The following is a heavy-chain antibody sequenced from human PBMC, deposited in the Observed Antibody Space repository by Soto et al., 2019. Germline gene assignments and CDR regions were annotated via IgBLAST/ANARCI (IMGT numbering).Heavy chain of an antibody. Sequence: GGSLRLSCAASGFTFDDYAMHWVRQAPGKGLEWVSLISGDGGSTYYPYSLKGQFIISRDNSKNSLYLQMNSLRTDDTALYYCAKDNRITMFRGVIGYFHHWGQGTLVTVSS. J-gene: IGHJ1*01. CDR1: GFTFDDYA. D-gene: IGHD3-10*01. CDR3: AKDNRITMFRGVIGYFHH. CDR2: ISGDGGST. V-gene: IGHV3-43*02.